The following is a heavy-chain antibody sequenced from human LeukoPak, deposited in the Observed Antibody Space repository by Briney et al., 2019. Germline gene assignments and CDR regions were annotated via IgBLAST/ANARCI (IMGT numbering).Heavy chain of an antibody. J-gene: IGHJ4*02. CDR1: GFTFSLYA. Sequence: PGGSLRLSCAASGFTFSLYAMNWVRQAPGKGLEWVSAISSSGGSTFYADSVKGRFTISRDNSKNTLYLQMNSLRAEDTAVYYCAIDRAPQDYWGQGTLVTVSS. CDR2: ISSSGGST. CDR3: AIDRAPQDY. V-gene: IGHV3-23*01.